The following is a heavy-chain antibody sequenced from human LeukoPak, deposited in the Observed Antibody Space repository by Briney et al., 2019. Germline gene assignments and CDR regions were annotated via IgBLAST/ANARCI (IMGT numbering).Heavy chain of an antibody. J-gene: IGHJ4*02. D-gene: IGHD6-19*01. CDR2: IYYSGST. CDR3: ARHRGYSSGWYAFDY. V-gene: IGHV4-39*01. CDR1: GGSISSSSYY. Sequence: SETLSLTCTVSGGSISSSSYYWGWIRQPPGKGLEWIGSIYYSGSTYYNPSLKSRVTISVDTSKNQFSLKLSSVTAADTAVYYCARHRGYSSGWYAFDYWGQGTLVTVSS.